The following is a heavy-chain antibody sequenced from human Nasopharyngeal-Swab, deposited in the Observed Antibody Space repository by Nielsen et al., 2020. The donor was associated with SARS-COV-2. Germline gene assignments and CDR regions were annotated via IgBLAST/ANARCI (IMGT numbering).Heavy chain of an antibody. V-gene: IGHV4-4*07. D-gene: IGHD3-22*01. J-gene: IGHJ4*02. CDR2: IYTSGST. CDR1: GGSISSYY. Sequence: SETLSLTCTVSGGSISSYYWSWLRQPAGKGLEWIGRIYTSGSTNYNPSLKSRVTMSVDTSKNQFSLKLSSVTAADTAVYYCARETYYYDSRPLDYWGQGTLVTVSS. CDR3: ARETYYYDSRPLDY.